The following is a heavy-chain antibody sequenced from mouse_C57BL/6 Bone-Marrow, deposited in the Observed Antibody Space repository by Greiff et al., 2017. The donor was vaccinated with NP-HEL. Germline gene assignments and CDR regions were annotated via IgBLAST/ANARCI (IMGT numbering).Heavy chain of an antibody. D-gene: IGHD1-1*01. CDR2: IWTGGGT. V-gene: IGHV2-9-1*01. CDR1: GFSLTSYA. Sequence: QVQLQQSGPGLVAPSQSLSITCTVSGFSLTSYAISWVRQPPGKGLEWLGVIWTGGGTNYNSALKSRLSISKDNSKSQVFLKMNSLQTDDTARYYCAITNYYGSSYYFDYWGQGTTLTVSS. J-gene: IGHJ2*01. CDR3: AITNYYGSSYYFDY.